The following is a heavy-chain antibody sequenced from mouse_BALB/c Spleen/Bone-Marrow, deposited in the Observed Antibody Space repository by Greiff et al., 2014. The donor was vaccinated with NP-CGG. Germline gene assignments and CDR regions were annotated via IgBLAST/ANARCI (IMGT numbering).Heavy chain of an antibody. D-gene: IGHD1-1*02. J-gene: IGHJ2*01. CDR1: GYTLTDYT. V-gene: IGHV1-18*01. CDR3: ARGLWYY. CDR2: TNPNNGGT. Sequence: VQLKQSGPELVMPGASVKISCKTSGYTLTDYTIYWVKQSHGKSLEWIGRTNPNNGGTNYNQKFKDKATLTLDKSSSTAYMELRSLTSEDSAVYYCARGLWYYWGQGTTLTVSS.